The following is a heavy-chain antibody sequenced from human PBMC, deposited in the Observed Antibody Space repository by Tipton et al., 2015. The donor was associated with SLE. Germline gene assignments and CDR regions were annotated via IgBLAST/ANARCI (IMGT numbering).Heavy chain of an antibody. V-gene: IGHV3-21*01. CDR2: ISSSSSYI. CDR1: GFTFSSYG. Sequence: SGFTFSSYGMHWVRQAPGKGLEWVSSISSSSSYIYYADSVKGRFTISRDNSKNTLYLQMNSLRAEDTAVYYCAKSRERSSGGYYFDYWGQGTLVTVSS. J-gene: IGHJ4*02. D-gene: IGHD1-26*01. CDR3: AKSRERSSGGYYFDY.